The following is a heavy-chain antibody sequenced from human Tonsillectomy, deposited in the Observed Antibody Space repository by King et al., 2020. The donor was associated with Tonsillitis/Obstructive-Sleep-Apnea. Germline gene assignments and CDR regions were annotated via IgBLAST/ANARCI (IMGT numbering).Heavy chain of an antibody. CDR1: GGSISSYY. CDR3: ARLGLWFGELGFDY. J-gene: IGHJ4*02. D-gene: IGHD3-10*01. V-gene: IGHV4-59*08. CDR2: IYYSGST. Sequence: VQLQESGPGLVKPSETLSLTCTVSGGSISSYYWSWIRQPPGKGLERIGYIYYSGSTNYNPSLKSRVTISVDTSKNQFSLKLSSVTAADTAVYYCARLGLWFGELGFDYWGQGTLVTVSS.